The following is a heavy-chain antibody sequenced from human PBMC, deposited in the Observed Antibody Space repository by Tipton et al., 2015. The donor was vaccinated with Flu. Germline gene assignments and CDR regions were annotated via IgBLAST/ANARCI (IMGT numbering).Heavy chain of an antibody. J-gene: IGHJ4*02. CDR2: VYSSGST. D-gene: IGHD3-22*01. V-gene: IGHV4-59*01. Sequence: GLVKPSETLSLTCSVSGESITSYYWSWIRQPPGKGLEWIGYVYSSGSTHYNPSLKSRVTISVDTSKNQFSLKLSSVTAADTAVYYCARNNRHSGSGYPPPLAGLDYWGQGTLVTVSS. CDR3: ARNNRHSGSGYPPPLAGLDY. CDR1: GESITSYY.